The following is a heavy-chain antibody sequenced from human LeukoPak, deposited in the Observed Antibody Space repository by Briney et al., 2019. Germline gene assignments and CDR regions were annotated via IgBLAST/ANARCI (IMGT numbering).Heavy chain of an antibody. Sequence: PGGSLRPSCAASGFTFRIYWMGWVRQAPGKGLEWVANIKQDGSEKNYVDSVKGRFTISRDNAKNSLYLQMNSLRAEDTAVYYCARVEDSSSWYGDDALDIWGQGTMVTVSS. V-gene: IGHV3-7*01. J-gene: IGHJ3*02. D-gene: IGHD6-13*01. CDR2: IKQDGSEK. CDR3: ARVEDSSSWYGDDALDI. CDR1: GFTFRIYW.